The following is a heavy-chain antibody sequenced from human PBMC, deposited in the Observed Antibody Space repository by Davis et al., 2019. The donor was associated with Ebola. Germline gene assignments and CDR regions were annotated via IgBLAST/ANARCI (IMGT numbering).Heavy chain of an antibody. Sequence: ESLKISCAASGFTFSSYAMSWVRQPPGKGLDWVGEIYHSGSTNYNPSLKSRVTISVDTSKNQFYLKLSSVTAEDTAVYYCARHRAYCSGGSCYQPEYYFDYWGQGTLVTVSS. V-gene: IGHV4-34*01. CDR1: GFTFSSYA. CDR2: IYHSGST. CDR3: ARHRAYCSGGSCYQPEYYFDY. J-gene: IGHJ4*02. D-gene: IGHD2-15*01.